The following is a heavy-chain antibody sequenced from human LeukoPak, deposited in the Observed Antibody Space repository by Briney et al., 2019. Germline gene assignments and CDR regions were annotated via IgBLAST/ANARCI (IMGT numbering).Heavy chain of an antibody. CDR1: GFTFSGFW. Sequence: PGGSLRLSCAVSGFTFSGFWMSWSRQAPGKGLEWVASINSDGSEGYYADVVMGRFTISRDNAKNSLYLQINSLRAEDTAVYYCARSSYSSSPSVWGQGTMVTVSS. CDR2: INSDGSEG. D-gene: IGHD6-6*01. J-gene: IGHJ3*01. V-gene: IGHV3-7*03. CDR3: ARSSYSSSPSV.